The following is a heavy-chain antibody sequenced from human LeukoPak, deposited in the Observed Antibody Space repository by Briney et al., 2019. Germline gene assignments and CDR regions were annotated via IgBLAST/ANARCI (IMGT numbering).Heavy chain of an antibody. D-gene: IGHD2-2*01. V-gene: IGHV3-30*01. J-gene: IGHJ5*02. Sequence: SVKGRFTISRDNSKNTLYLQMNSLRAEDTAVYYCARDNLGYCSSTSCYLSLDPWGQGTLVTVSS. CDR3: ARDNLGYCSSTSCYLSLDP.